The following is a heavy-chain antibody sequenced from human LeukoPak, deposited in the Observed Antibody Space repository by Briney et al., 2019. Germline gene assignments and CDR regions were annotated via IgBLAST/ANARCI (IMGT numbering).Heavy chain of an antibody. J-gene: IGHJ4*02. CDR2: IYYSGST. CDR1: GGSISSSSYY. V-gene: IGHV4-39*07. D-gene: IGHD4-17*01. Sequence: PSETLSLTCTVSGGSISSSSYYWGWIRQPPGKGLEWIGSIYYSGSTYYNPSLKSRVTISVDTSKNQFSLKLSSVTAADTAVYCCARSSVGGNEDDYGDYVAGYYFDYWGQGTLVTVSS. CDR3: ARSSVGGNEDDYGDYVAGYYFDY.